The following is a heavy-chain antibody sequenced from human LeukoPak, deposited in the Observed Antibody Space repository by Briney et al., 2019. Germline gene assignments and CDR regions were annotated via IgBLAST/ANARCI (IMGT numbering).Heavy chain of an antibody. Sequence: GSLRLSCAASGFTVSSNYMNWVRQAPGKGLEWVSVIYSGGSTYYADSVKVRFSISRDNSKNTLYLQMNSLRAEDTAVYYCARGVDYYGSGILDYWGQGTLVTVSS. CDR1: GFTVSSNY. V-gene: IGHV3-66*01. CDR3: ARGVDYYGSGILDY. D-gene: IGHD3-10*01. CDR2: IYSGGST. J-gene: IGHJ4*02.